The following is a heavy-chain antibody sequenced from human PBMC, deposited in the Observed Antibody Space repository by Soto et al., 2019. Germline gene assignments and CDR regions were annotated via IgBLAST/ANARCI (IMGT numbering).Heavy chain of an antibody. D-gene: IGHD1-26*01. J-gene: IGHJ4*02. CDR3: ARRRGESYYGLDY. CDR1: GYNFNNYE. Sequence: QVQLLQSGAEVKKPGASVKISCKASGYNFNNYEINWVRQAPAQGLEWMGWMKGYSGNPLYAQNFQGSLTITRDTSTNAVYLELNSLAYEDTAIYFCARRRGESYYGLDYWGQGTLVTVSS. CDR2: MKGYSGNP. V-gene: IGHV1-8*01.